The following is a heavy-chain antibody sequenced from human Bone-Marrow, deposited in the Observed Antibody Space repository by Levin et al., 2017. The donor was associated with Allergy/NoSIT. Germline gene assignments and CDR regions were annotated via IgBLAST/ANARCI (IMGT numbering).Heavy chain of an antibody. J-gene: IGHJ4*02. D-gene: IGHD3-9*01. CDR3: ARGHYDILTGSLPGY. V-gene: IGHV3-30-3*01. CDR2: ISYDGSNK. Sequence: GGSLRLSCAASGFTFSSYAMHWVRQAPGKGLEWVAVISYDGSNKYYADSVKGRFTISRDNSKNTLYLQMNSLRAEDTAVYYCARGHYDILTGSLPGYWGQGTLVTVSS. CDR1: GFTFSSYA.